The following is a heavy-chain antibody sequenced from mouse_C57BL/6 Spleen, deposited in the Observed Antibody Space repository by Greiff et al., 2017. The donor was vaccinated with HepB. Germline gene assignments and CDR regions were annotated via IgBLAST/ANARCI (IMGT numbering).Heavy chain of an antibody. CDR3: ARWDYLGATGY. CDR2: IDPSDSYT. Sequence: QVQLQQPGAELVMPGASVKLSCKASGYTFTSYWMHWVKQRPGQGLEWIGEIDPSDSYTNYNQKFKGKSTLTVDKSSSTAYMQLSSLTSEDSAVYYCARWDYLGATGYWGQGTTLTVSS. CDR1: GYTFTSYW. D-gene: IGHD1-1*01. J-gene: IGHJ2*01. V-gene: IGHV1-69*01.